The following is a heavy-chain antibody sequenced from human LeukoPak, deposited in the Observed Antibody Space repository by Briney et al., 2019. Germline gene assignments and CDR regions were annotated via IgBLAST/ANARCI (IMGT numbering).Heavy chain of an antibody. D-gene: IGHD3-16*02. J-gene: IGHJ4*02. Sequence: GGSLRLSCAASGFTVSSNYMSWVRQAPGRGLEWVSLIYSGGSTYYADSVKGRFTISRDNSKNTLYLRMNSLRAEDTAVYYCAKSLYGGCDYWGQGTVVTVSS. CDR3: AKSLYGGCDY. V-gene: IGHV3-53*01. CDR1: GFTVSSNY. CDR2: IYSGGST.